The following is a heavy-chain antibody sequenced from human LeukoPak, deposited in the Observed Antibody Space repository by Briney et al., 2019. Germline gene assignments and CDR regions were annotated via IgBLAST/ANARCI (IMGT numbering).Heavy chain of an antibody. CDR2: ISGDGGST. Sequence: GGSLRLSCAASGFTFDDYAMHWVRQAPRKGLEWVSLISGDGGSTYYADSVKGRFTISRDNSKNSLYLQMNSLRTEDTALYYCAKDVDGYNKGALDYWGQGTLVTVSS. CDR1: GFTFDDYA. CDR3: AKDVDGYNKGALDY. D-gene: IGHD5-24*01. J-gene: IGHJ4*02. V-gene: IGHV3-43*02.